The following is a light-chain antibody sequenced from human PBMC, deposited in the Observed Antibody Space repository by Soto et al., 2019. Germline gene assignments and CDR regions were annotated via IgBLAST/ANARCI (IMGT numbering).Light chain of an antibody. CDR3: QQYNTYPYT. Sequence: DIQMTQSPSILSASLGDRVTITCRASQNINTWLAWYQQKPGKAPKLLIYDASSLESGVPSSFSGSGSGTEFTLTISSLQPDDFATYYCQQYNTYPYTFGQGTKLEIK. V-gene: IGKV1-5*01. J-gene: IGKJ2*01. CDR2: DAS. CDR1: QNINTW.